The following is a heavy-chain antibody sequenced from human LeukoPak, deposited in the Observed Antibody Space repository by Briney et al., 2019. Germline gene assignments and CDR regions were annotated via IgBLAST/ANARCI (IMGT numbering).Heavy chain of an antibody. CDR3: ARGGLPAALTYFHH. CDR1: GGSISSDY. D-gene: IGHD6-13*01. Sequence: PSETLSLTCTVTGGSISSDYWSWIRQPPGKGLGWIGYIYYSGSTNYNPSLKSRVTISVDTSKNQFSLTLSSVTAADTAVYYCARGGLPAALTYFHHWGQGTLVTVSS. V-gene: IGHV4-59*01. J-gene: IGHJ1*01. CDR2: IYYSGST.